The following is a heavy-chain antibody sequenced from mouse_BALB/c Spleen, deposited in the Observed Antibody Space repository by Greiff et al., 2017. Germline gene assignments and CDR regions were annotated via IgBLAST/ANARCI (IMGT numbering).Heavy chain of an antibody. CDR2: IRNKANGYTT. CDR1: GFTFTDYY. D-gene: IGHD2-4*01. V-gene: IGHV7-3*02. J-gene: IGHJ3*01. CDR3: ARDGYYDYDGAWFAY. Sequence: DVKLVESGGGLVQPGGSLRLSCATSGFTFTDYYMSWVRQPPGKALEWLGFIRNKANGYTTEYSASVKGRFTISRDNSQSILYLQMNTLRAEDSATYYCARDGYYDYDGAWFAYWGQGTLVTVSA.